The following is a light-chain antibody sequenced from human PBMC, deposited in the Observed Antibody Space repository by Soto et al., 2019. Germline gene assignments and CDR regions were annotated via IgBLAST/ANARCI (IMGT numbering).Light chain of an antibody. J-gene: IGKJ1*01. CDR3: QESYGIPVT. CDR2: AAS. CDR1: QSISSY. Sequence: ITMTQSPTSLSASSRYRFTSTCRASQSISSYLNWYQQKPGKAPKLLIYAASSLQSGVPSRFSGSGSGTDFSLTISSLQPEDFATYYCQESYGIPVTFGQGTKVDI. V-gene: IGKV1-39*01.